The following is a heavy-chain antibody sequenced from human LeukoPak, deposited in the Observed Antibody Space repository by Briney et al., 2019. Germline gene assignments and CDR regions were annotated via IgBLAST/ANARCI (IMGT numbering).Heavy chain of an antibody. CDR2: IYYSGST. D-gene: IGHD3-22*01. CDR1: GGSISSGGYY. V-gene: IGHV4-31*03. CDR3: ARMDDSSGDFDY. J-gene: IGHJ4*02. Sequence: SETLSLTCTVSGGSISSGGYYWSWIRQHPGKGLEWIGYIYYSGSTYYNPSLKSRVTISVDTSKNQFSLKLGSVTAADAAVYYCARMDDSSGDFDYWGQGTLVTVSS.